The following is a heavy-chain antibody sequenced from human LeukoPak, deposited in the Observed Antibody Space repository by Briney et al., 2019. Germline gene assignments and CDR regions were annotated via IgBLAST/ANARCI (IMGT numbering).Heavy chain of an antibody. CDR2: IKSKTDGGTT. CDR3: TTQWELRSRTY. CDR1: GFTFSSYS. V-gene: IGHV3-15*01. J-gene: IGHJ4*02. Sequence: PGGSLRLSCAASGFTFSSYSMNWVRQAPGKGLEWVGRIKSKTDGGTTDYAAPVKGRFTISRDDSKNTLYLQMNSLKTEDTAVYYCTTQWELRSRTYWGQGTLVTVSS. D-gene: IGHD1-26*01.